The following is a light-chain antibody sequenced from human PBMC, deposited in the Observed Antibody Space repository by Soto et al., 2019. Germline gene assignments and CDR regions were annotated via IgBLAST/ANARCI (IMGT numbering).Light chain of an antibody. Sequence: QSVLTQPASVSGSPGQSITISCTGTSSDVGAYNYVSWFQQHPGKAPKLMIYEVTNRPSGVSYRFSGSKSGNTASLTISGLQAEDEADYYCSSYTTSSTLVVFGGGTKRTVL. J-gene: IGLJ2*01. CDR2: EVT. V-gene: IGLV2-14*01. CDR3: SSYTTSSTLVV. CDR1: SSDVGAYNY.